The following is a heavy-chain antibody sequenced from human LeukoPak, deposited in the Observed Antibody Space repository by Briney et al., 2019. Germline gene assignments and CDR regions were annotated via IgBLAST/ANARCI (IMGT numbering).Heavy chain of an antibody. D-gene: IGHD5-24*01. V-gene: IGHV4-38-2*01. CDR1: GYSISSGYY. CDR2: IYHSGST. CDR3: ARQMSTHYYYYYMDV. J-gene: IGHJ6*03. Sequence: PSETLSLTCAVSGYSISSGYYWGWIRQPPGKGLEWIGSIYHSGSTYYNPSLKSRVTISVDTSKNQFSLKLSSVTAADTAVYYCARQMSTHYYYYYMDVWGKGTTATVSS.